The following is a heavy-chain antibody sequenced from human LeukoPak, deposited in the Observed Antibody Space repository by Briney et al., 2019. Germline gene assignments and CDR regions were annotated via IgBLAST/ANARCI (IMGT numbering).Heavy chain of an antibody. D-gene: IGHD3-3*01. Sequence: SVKVSCKASGGTFSSYAISWVRQAPGQGLEWMGGIIPIFGTANYAQRFQGRVTITADTSTSTAYMELSSLRSEDTAVSYCASGRIRIFGGRDYYYYMDFWGKGTTVTVSS. J-gene: IGHJ6*03. CDR1: GGTFSSYA. CDR2: IIPIFGTA. V-gene: IGHV1-69*06. CDR3: ASGRIRIFGGRDYYYYMDF.